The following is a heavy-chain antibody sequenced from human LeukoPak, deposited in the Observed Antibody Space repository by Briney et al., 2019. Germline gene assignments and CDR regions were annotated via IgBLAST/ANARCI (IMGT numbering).Heavy chain of an antibody. D-gene: IGHD4-11*01. Sequence: SETLSLTCTVSGGSISSYYWSWIRQPAGKGLEWIGRIYTSGSTIYNPSFKSRVTMSVDTSKNQFSLKLSSVTAADTAVYYCARGGLVEYSNYRYYYYYYGMDVWGQGTTVTVSS. J-gene: IGHJ6*02. CDR2: IYTSGST. V-gene: IGHV4-4*07. CDR1: GGSISSYY. CDR3: ARGGLVEYSNYRYYYYYYGMDV.